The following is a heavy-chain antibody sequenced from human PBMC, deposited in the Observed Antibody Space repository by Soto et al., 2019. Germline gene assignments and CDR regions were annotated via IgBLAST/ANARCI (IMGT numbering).Heavy chain of an antibody. CDR3: ARGLITGSHYSGGWYYFVS. V-gene: IGHV4-34*01. Sequence: QVQLQQSGAGLLKPSETLSLTCAVYGESFSGHIWTWIRQTPGKGLQWIGQINHSGSASYNPSLKSRVTISVHTSNSQFSLELSSVTAADTAVYYCARGLITGSHYSGGWYYFVSWGQGTQVPVSS. CDR1: GESFSGHI. CDR2: INHSGSA. J-gene: IGHJ4*02. D-gene: IGHD6-19*01.